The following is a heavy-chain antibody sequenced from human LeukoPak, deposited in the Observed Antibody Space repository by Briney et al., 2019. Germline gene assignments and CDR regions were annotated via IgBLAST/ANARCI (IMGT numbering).Heavy chain of an antibody. CDR1: GGSFSGYY. CDR3: ARLRYDILTGSGGFDY. V-gene: IGHV4-34*01. D-gene: IGHD3-9*01. CDR2: INHSGST. Sequence: SETLSLTCAVYGGSFSGYYWSWICQPPGKGLEWIGEINHSGSTNYNPSLKSRVTISVDTSKNQFSLKLSSVTAADTAVYYCARLRYDILTGSGGFDYWGQGTLVTVSS. J-gene: IGHJ4*02.